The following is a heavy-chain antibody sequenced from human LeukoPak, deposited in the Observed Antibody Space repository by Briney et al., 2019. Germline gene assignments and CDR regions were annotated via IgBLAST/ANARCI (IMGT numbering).Heavy chain of an antibody. J-gene: IGHJ4*02. D-gene: IGHD3-3*01. CDR2: IWYDGSNK. V-gene: IGHV3-33*01. CDR3: AREVSDFWSGYYLDY. Sequence: GGSLRLSCAASGFTFSSYGMHWVRQAPGKGLEWVAVIWYDGSNKYYADSVKGRFTITRDNSKNTLYLQMNSLRAEDTAVYYCAREVSDFWSGYYLDYWGQGTLVTVSS. CDR1: GFTFSSYG.